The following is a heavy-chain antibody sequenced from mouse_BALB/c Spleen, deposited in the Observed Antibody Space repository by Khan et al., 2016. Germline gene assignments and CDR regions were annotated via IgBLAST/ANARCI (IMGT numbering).Heavy chain of an antibody. D-gene: IGHD2-13*01. Sequence: QIQLVQSGPELKKPGETVKISCKASGYTFTNYGMNWVKQAPGKGLKWMGWINSNTGEPTYAEEFKGRFAFSLETSASTAYLQINNLKNEDTATEFCARTSDYPYYAMDYWGQGTSVTVSS. CDR2: INSNTGEP. V-gene: IGHV9-3*02. CDR3: ARTSDYPYYAMDY. CDR1: GYTFTNYG. J-gene: IGHJ4*01.